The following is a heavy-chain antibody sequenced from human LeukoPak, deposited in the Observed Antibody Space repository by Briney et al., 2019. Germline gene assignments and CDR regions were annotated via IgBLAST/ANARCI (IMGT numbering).Heavy chain of an antibody. J-gene: IGHJ5*02. CDR2: INHSGNT. CDR3: ARVSGSMVRGVTPPFDP. V-gene: IGHV4-34*01. D-gene: IGHD3-10*01. CDR1: GGSFSDYY. Sequence: SETLSLTCAVYGGSFSDYYWSWIRQPPGKGLEWIGEINHSGNTNYNPSLKSRVTISVDTSKNQFSLKLSSVTAADTAVYYCARVSGSMVRGVTPPFDPWGQGTLVTVSS.